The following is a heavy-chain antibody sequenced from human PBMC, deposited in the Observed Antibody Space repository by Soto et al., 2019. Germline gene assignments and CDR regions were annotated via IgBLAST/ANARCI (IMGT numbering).Heavy chain of an antibody. D-gene: IGHD5-12*01. Sequence: QVQLVQSGAEVKKPGASVKVSCKASGYTFTSYDINWVLQATGQGLEWMGWMNPNSGNTGYAQKFQGRVTMTRNTSISTDYMELRSLRSEDSAVYYCARVGGYSGDFDYWGQGPLVTVSS. CDR1: GYTFTSYD. J-gene: IGHJ4*02. CDR2: MNPNSGNT. CDR3: ARVGGYSGDFDY. V-gene: IGHV1-8*01.